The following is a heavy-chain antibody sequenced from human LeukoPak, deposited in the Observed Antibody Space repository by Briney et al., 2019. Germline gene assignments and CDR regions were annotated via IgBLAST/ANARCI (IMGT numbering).Heavy chain of an antibody. D-gene: IGHD4/OR15-4a*01. Sequence: GESPKISCKGSGYGFSTFWIAWVRQMPGKGLECMGIIQPGDSKNRYSSSFQGHVTISADKSISTAHLQWSSLKASDTAMYYCAEGATPYYFDHWGQGTLVTVSA. CDR3: AEGATPYYFDH. V-gene: IGHV5-51*01. CDR1: GYGFSTFW. J-gene: IGHJ4*02. CDR2: IQPGDSKN.